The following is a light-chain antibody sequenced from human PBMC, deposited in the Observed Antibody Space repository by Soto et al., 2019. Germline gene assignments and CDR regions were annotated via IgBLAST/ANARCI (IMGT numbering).Light chain of an antibody. CDR1: QSISSW. CDR3: QQHNSFSIA. J-gene: IGKJ5*01. V-gene: IGKV1-5*03. Sequence: IQRTQSPSTLSASVGDRVTITCRASQSISSWLAWYQQKPGKAPKLLIYKASSLESGVPSRFSGSGSGTEFTLTINSLQADDFATYYCQQHNSFSIAFGQGTRLEIK. CDR2: KAS.